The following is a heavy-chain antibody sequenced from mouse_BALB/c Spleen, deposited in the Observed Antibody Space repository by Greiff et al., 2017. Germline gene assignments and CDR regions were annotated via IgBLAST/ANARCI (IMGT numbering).Heavy chain of an antibody. Sequence: VQLQQSGAELVKPGASVKMSCKASGYTFTSYWMHWVKQRPGQGLEWIGYINPSTGYTEYNQKFKDKATLTADKSSSTAYMQLSSLTSEDSAVYYCARLGGYSYYFDYWGQGTTLTVSS. D-gene: IGHD2-3*01. CDR3: ARLGGYSYYFDY. CDR1: GYTFTSYW. V-gene: IGHV1-7*01. J-gene: IGHJ2*01. CDR2: INPSTGYT.